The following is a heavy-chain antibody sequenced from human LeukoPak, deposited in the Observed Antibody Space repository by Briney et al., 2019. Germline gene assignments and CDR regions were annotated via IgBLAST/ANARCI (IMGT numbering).Heavy chain of an antibody. CDR3: ARRNREGLGDY. D-gene: IGHD1-14*01. Sequence: GESLKISGQCLGYTFTNYWIAWVRQLPGKGLVWMGIIDRGDSDTRYSTSYQGQVSISADKCINTAYLQWSSLKASDTAMYYCARRNREGLGDYWGQGTLVTVYS. J-gene: IGHJ4*02. CDR2: IDRGDSDT. V-gene: IGHV5-51*01. CDR1: GYTFTNYW.